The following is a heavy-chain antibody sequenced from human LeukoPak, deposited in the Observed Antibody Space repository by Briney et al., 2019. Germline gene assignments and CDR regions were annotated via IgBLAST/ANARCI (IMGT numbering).Heavy chain of an antibody. V-gene: IGHV1-18*01. CDR1: GYTFTSYG. CDR2: ISAYNGNT. D-gene: IGHD3-9*01. J-gene: IGHJ4*02. CDR3: AREAYYDILTGYPPFDY. Sequence: ASVKVSCKASGYTFTSYGISWVRQAPGQGLEWMGWISAYNGNTNYAQKLQGRVTMTTDTSTSTAYMELRSLRSDDTAVYYCAREAYYDILTGYPPFDYWGQGTLVTVSS.